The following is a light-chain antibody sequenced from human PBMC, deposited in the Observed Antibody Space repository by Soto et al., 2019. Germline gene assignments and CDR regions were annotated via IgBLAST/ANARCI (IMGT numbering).Light chain of an antibody. CDR3: QQYKHWPLT. J-gene: IGKJ4*01. CDR1: QSVSSN. CDR2: GAS. V-gene: IGKV3-15*01. Sequence: ETVMTQSPATLSVSPGERTTLSCRASQSVSSNLAWYQQRPGQAPRLLIYGASTRATGIPARFSGSGSGTEFTLTISSLQSEDLAVYYCQQYKHWPLTFGGGTKVAIE.